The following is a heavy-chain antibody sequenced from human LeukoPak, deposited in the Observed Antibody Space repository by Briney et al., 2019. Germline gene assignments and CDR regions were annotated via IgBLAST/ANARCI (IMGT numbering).Heavy chain of an antibody. Sequence: GGPLRLPCATPGFPFNKYWMSWLLQTPGKALERVTNIKEDGSEEYYVDSVKGRFTISRDNANNSLYLQMNSRTAEDTAVYYCGRDRTRQAYWGEGTLVTVSS. V-gene: IGHV3-7*03. CDR2: IKEDGSEE. CDR1: GFPFNKYW. J-gene: IGHJ4*02. D-gene: IGHD3-3*01. CDR3: GRDRTRQAY.